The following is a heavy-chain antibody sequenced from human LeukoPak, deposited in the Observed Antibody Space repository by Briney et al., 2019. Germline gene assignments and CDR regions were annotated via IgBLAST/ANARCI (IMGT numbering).Heavy chain of an antibody. CDR3: ASNPCETTADWGYY. Sequence: SETLSLTCTVSGGSISSSSYYWGWLRQPPGKGLEWIGSIYYSGSTYYNPSLKSRVTISVDTSKNQFSLKLSSVTAADTAVYYCASNPCETTADWGYYWGQGTLVTVSS. D-gene: IGHD4-17*01. V-gene: IGHV4-39*01. CDR2: IYYSGST. CDR1: GGSISSSSYY. J-gene: IGHJ4*02.